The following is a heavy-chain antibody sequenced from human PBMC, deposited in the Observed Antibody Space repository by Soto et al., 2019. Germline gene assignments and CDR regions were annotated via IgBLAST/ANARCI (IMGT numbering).Heavy chain of an antibody. CDR2: IIPIFGTA. D-gene: IGHD1-26*01. Sequence: SVKATSKAPGGRISSNSISSVRQANRQGLEWMGGIIPIFGTANYAQKFQGRVTMTRDTSISTAYMELSRLRSDDTAVYYCARGGGSYVGAGTLDYWGQGTLVTVSS. CDR1: GGRISSNS. CDR3: ARGGGSYVGAGTLDY. V-gene: IGHV1-69*05. J-gene: IGHJ4*02.